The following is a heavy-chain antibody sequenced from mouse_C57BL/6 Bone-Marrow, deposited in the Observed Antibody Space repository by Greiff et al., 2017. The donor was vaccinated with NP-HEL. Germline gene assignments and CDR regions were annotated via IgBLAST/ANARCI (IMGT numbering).Heavy chain of an antibody. J-gene: IGHJ1*03. D-gene: IGHD1-1*01. CDR1: GYTFTSYW. CDR2: IDPNSGGT. V-gene: IGHV1-72*01. Sequence: QVQLQQPGAELVKPGASVKLSCKASGYTFTSYWMHWVKQRPGRGLEWIGRIDPNSGGTKYNEKFKSKATLTVDKPSSTAYMQLSSLTSEDSAVYYCAREFITTVAPGYWYFDVWGTGTTVTVSS. CDR3: AREFITTVAPGYWYFDV.